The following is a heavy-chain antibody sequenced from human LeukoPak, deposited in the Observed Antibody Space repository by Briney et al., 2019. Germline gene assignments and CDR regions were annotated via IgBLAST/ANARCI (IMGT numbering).Heavy chain of an antibody. Sequence: GGSLRLSCAASGFTFSSYSMNWVRQAPGKGLEWVSYISSSSSTIYYADSVKGRFTISRDNAKNSLYLQMNSLRDEDTAVYYCARDEYSSSWYEYFQHWGQGTLVTVPS. CDR2: ISSSSSTI. CDR1: GFTFSSYS. V-gene: IGHV3-48*02. CDR3: ARDEYSSSWYEYFQH. D-gene: IGHD6-13*01. J-gene: IGHJ1*01.